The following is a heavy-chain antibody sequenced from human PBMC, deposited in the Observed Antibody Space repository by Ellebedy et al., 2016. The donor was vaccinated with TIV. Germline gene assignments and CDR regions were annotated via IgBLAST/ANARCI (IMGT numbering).Heavy chain of an antibody. Sequence: GESLKISCAASGLTFSSYGMHWVRQAPGKGLEWVAAIWFDGTNIHYADSVKGRFTISRDNSKNTLYLQMNSLRPEDTALYYCAREAGDYYFDFWGQGTQVTVSS. CDR1: GLTFSSYG. CDR2: IWFDGTNI. CDR3: AREAGDYYFDF. J-gene: IGHJ4*02. V-gene: IGHV3-33*01. D-gene: IGHD4-17*01.